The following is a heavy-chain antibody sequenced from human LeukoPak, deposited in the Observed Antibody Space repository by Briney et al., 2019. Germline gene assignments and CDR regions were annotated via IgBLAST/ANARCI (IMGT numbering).Heavy chain of an antibody. J-gene: IGHJ5*02. Sequence: GGSLRLSCAASGFTFSSYSMNWVRQAPGKGLEWVSSISSSSSYIYYADSVKGRFTISRDNAKNPLYLQMNSLRAEDTAVYYCARSPPATPNWFDPWGQGTLVTVSS. V-gene: IGHV3-21*01. CDR1: GFTFSSYS. CDR3: ARSPPATPNWFDP. D-gene: IGHD2-15*01. CDR2: ISSSSSYI.